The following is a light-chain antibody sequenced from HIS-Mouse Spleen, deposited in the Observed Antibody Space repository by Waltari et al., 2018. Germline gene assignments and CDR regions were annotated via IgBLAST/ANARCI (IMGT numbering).Light chain of an antibody. Sequence: QSALTQPPSASGSPGQSVTISCTGTSSAVGGYNYVPWYQQHPGKAPKLMIYEVSKRPSGVPDRFSGSKSDNTASLTVSGLQAEDEADYYCSSYAGSNNLGVFGTGTKVTVL. J-gene: IGLJ1*01. CDR1: SSAVGGYNY. CDR3: SSYAGSNNLGV. CDR2: EVS. V-gene: IGLV2-8*01.